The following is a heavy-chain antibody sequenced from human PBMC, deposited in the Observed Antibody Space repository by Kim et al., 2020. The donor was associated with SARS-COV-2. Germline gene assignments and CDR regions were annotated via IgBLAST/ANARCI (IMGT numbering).Heavy chain of an antibody. J-gene: IGHJ4*02. CDR3: AKGGGYYFDY. Sequence: GGSLRLSCAASGFTFSSSGMHWVRQAPGKGLEWVAVISYDGSNKYYADSVKGRFTISRDNSKNTLYLQMNSLRAEDTAVYYCAKGGGYYFDYWGEGTLVTLSS. V-gene: IGHV3-30*18. D-gene: IGHD3-10*01. CDR1: GFTFSSSG. CDR2: ISYDGSNK.